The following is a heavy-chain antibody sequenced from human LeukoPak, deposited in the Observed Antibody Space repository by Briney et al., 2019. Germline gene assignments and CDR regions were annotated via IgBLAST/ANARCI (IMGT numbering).Heavy chain of an antibody. D-gene: IGHD5/OR15-5a*01. CDR2: ISGSGCST. J-gene: IGHJ4*02. Sequence: GGPLRLSCAASGFPFSNYAMRWVRQAPGKGLEWVSAISGSGCSTYYADSVKGQFTIARDNSKNTMYLQMHSLRAGDTAVYYCARIQGTSVDYFFDYWGQGTLVTVSS. V-gene: IGHV3-23*01. CDR3: ARIQGTSVDYFFDY. CDR1: GFPFSNYA.